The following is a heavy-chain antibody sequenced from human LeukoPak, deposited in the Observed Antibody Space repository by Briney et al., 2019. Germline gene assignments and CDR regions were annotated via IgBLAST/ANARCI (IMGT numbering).Heavy chain of an antibody. Sequence: SETLSLTCTVSGGSISSYYWSWIRQPPGKGLEWIGYIYYSGSTNYNPSLKSRVTISVDRSKNQFSLKLSSVTAADTAVYYCARDRGAAAAGAFDIWGQGTMVTVSS. J-gene: IGHJ3*02. CDR3: ARDRGAAAAGAFDI. CDR1: GGSISSYY. D-gene: IGHD6-13*01. CDR2: IYYSGST. V-gene: IGHV4-59*12.